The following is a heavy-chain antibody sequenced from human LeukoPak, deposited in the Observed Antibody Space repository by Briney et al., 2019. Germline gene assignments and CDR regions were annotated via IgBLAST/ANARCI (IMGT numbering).Heavy chain of an antibody. D-gene: IGHD1-1*01. V-gene: IGHV6-1*01. CDR2: TYYRSKWYN. CDR3: AREWTTGTTPPDAFDI. Sequence: SQTLSLTCSISGDSVSSNSAAWNWIRQSPSRGLEWLGRTYYRSKWYNDYAVSVKSRITINPDTSKNQFSLQLNSVTPEDTAVYYCAREWTTGTTPPDAFDIWGQGTMVTVSS. J-gene: IGHJ3*02. CDR1: GDSVSSNSAA.